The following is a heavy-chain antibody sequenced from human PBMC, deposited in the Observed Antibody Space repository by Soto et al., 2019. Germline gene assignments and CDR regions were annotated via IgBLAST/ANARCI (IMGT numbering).Heavy chain of an antibody. J-gene: IGHJ5*02. CDR1: GFTFSSYA. V-gene: IGHV3-23*01. CDR2: ASGSGATT. D-gene: IGHD3-16*01. CDR3: AKLGGYSSGWFDP. Sequence: LRLSCAASGFTFSSYAMSWARQAPGKGLEWVSAASGSGATTHYTDSVKGRFTISRDNSNNMLYLQMDSLRAEDTAVYYCAKLGGYSSGWFDPWGHGTLVTVSS.